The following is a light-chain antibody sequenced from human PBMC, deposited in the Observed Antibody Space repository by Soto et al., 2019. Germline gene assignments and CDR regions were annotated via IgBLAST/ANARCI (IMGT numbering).Light chain of an antibody. CDR2: DAS. CDR1: QSVSSY. V-gene: IGKV3-11*01. CDR3: QQYNNWPWT. Sequence: EIVLTQSPFTLSLSPGERATLSCRASQSVSSYLAWYQQKPGQAPRLLIYDASNRATGIPARFSGSGSGTEFTLTISSLQSEDFAVYYCQQYNNWPWTFGQGTKVDIK. J-gene: IGKJ1*01.